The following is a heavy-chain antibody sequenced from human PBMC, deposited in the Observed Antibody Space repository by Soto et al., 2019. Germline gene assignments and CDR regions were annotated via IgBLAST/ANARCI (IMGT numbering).Heavy chain of an antibody. Sequence: VGSLRLSCASSGFTFSSYAMHCVRQSPGKGLEWVAVISYDGSNKYYADSVKGRFTISRDNSRNTLYLQMNSLRAEDTAVYYCARDRSSGYPYFDYWGQGTLVTVSS. J-gene: IGHJ4*02. CDR1: GFTFSSYA. D-gene: IGHD3-22*01. V-gene: IGHV3-30-3*01. CDR3: ARDRSSGYPYFDY. CDR2: ISYDGSNK.